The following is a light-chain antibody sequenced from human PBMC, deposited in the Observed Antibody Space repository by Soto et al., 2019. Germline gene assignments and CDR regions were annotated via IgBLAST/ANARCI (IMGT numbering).Light chain of an antibody. V-gene: IGKV1-5*01. CDR2: GAS. Sequence: DIQMTQSPSTLSASIGDRVTITCRASQSISSWLDWYQQKSGKAPKLLIYGASILESGVPSRFSGSGSGTEFTLTIGSLQPDDFATYYCQQYHTYPGTFGQGTKVEV. CDR3: QQYHTYPGT. J-gene: IGKJ1*01. CDR1: QSISSW.